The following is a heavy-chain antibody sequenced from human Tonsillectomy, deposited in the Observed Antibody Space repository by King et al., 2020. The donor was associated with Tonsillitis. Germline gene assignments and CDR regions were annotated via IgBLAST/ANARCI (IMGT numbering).Heavy chain of an antibody. Sequence: VQLVESGPEVKKPGASVRVSCKTSGFAFPAYYVHWVRQAPGQGLEWMGWINPDSGGTNFAQKFQDRVTLTRDTSINTAYMELTRLRSDDTAVYYCATEGWGDYTDALDIWGQGTMVTVSA. V-gene: IGHV1-2*02. J-gene: IGHJ3*02. CDR2: INPDSGGT. CDR3: ATEGWGDYTDALDI. D-gene: IGHD4-17*01. CDR1: GFAFPAYY.